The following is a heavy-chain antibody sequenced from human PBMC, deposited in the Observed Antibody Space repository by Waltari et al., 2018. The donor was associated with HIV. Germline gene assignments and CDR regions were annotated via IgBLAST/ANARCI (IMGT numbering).Heavy chain of an antibody. CDR2: INPNGGGT. V-gene: IGHV1-2*06. D-gene: IGHD6-13*01. CDR3: ARSGIAAAVNNWFDP. J-gene: IGHJ5*02. CDR1: GYTFTGYY. Sequence: QVQLVQSGAEVKKPGASVKVSCKASGYTFTGYYMHWVRHAPGKGLEWRGRINPNGGGTNYEQKFQGRVTMTRDTSISTAYMELSRLRSDDTAVYYCARSGIAAAVNNWFDPWGQGTLVTVSS.